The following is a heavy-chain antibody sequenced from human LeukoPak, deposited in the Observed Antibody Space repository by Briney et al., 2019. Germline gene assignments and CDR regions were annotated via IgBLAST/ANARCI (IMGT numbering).Heavy chain of an antibody. J-gene: IGHJ6*03. CDR2: ISSSGTAI. Sequence: GGSLRLSCAASGFTFSDYYMSWIRQAPGKGLEWLSYISSSGTAIYNADSVKGRFTISRDNAKNSLYLQMNSLRAEDTAVYYCASDRPARGTGYYYYYYMDVWGKGTTVTVSS. D-gene: IGHD1-14*01. V-gene: IGHV3-11*04. CDR1: GFTFSDYY. CDR3: ASDRPARGTGYYYYYYMDV.